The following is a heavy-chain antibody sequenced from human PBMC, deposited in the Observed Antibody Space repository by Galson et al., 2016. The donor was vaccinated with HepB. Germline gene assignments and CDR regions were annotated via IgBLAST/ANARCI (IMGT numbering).Heavy chain of an antibody. CDR2: INPDGSQT. V-gene: IGHV3-7*01. CDR3: ARDPMRFAFDL. J-gene: IGHJ3*01. CDR1: GFTFNTYA. Sequence: SLRLSCAASGFTFNTYAMSWVRQPPGKGPEWVANINPDGSQTYYVDSVKGRFNISKDNAKNSLYLRMNSLRADDTAVYYCARDPMRFAFDLWGQGTMVTVSS.